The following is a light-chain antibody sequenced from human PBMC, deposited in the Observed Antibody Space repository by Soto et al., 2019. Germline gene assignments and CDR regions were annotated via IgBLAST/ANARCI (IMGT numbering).Light chain of an antibody. CDR3: QHYGGMWA. CDR2: DAS. V-gene: IGKV1-5*01. Sequence: DIQMTQSPSTLSASVGDRVTITCRASQSITNRLAWYQQKPGKAPRVVIYDASSLESGVPSRFRGSGFGTEFILTINSLQPDDFATYCCQHYGGMWAFGQGTKVEVK. J-gene: IGKJ1*01. CDR1: QSITNR.